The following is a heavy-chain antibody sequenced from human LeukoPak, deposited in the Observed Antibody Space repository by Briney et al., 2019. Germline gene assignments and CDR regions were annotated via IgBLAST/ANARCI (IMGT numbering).Heavy chain of an antibody. CDR1: GYTFTSYA. CDR3: ARDGAVAGEFDY. D-gene: IGHD6-19*01. CDR2: ISAYNGNT. Sequence: ASVKVSCKASGYTFTSYAISWVRQAPGQGLEWMGWISAYNGNTNYAQKFRGRVTMTTDTSTTTAYMELRSLRYDDTAVYYCARDGAVAGEFDYWGQGTLVTVSS. V-gene: IGHV1-18*04. J-gene: IGHJ4*02.